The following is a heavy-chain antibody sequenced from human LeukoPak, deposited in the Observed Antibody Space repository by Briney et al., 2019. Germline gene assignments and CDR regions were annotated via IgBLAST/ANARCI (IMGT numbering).Heavy chain of an antibody. CDR3: AKDKESDDSSGYLD. V-gene: IGHV3-23*01. J-gene: IGHJ4*02. Sequence: GGSLRLSCAASGFTFSSYAMSWVRQAQGKGLEWASAISGSGGSTYYADSVKGRFTISRDNSKNTLYLQMNSLRAEDTAVYYCAKDKESDDSSGYLDWGQGTLVTVSS. CDR2: ISGSGGST. D-gene: IGHD3-22*01. CDR1: GFTFSSYA.